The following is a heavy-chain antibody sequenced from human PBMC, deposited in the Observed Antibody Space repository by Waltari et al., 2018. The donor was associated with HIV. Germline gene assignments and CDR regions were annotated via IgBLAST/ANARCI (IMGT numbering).Heavy chain of an antibody. D-gene: IGHD3-10*01. J-gene: IGHJ3*02. CDR2: INWNGGST. CDR1: GFTFDDYG. V-gene: IGHV3-20*04. Sequence: GSLRLSCAASGFTFDDYGVSWVRQAPGKGLEWVSGINWNGGSTGYADSVKGRFTISRDNAKNSVYLQMNSLRAEDTALYYCARDVWFGEFHDAFDIWGQGTMVTVSS. CDR3: ARDVWFGEFHDAFDI.